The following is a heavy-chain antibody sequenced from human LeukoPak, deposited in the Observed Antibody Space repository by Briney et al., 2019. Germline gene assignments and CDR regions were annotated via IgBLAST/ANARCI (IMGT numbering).Heavy chain of an antibody. CDR1: GDSISSGYYS. CDR3: ARLPSGNYPGYFDY. Sequence: SETLSLTCIVSGDSISSGYYSRGWIRQPPGKGLEWIGNISYSGSTNYNPSLKSRVTISVDTSKNHFSLKLNSMTATDTAVYYCARLPSGNYPGYFDYWGQGTLVTVSS. V-gene: IGHV4-39*02. D-gene: IGHD1-26*01. CDR2: ISYSGST. J-gene: IGHJ4*02.